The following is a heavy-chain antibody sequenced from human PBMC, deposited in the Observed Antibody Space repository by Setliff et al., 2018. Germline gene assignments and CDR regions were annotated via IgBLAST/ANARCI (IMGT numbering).Heavy chain of an antibody. J-gene: IGHJ4*02. D-gene: IGHD2-2*01. CDR2: TIPMFDRP. Sequence: SVKVSCKTSGYTFTNYGITWVRQAPGQGLEWMGGTIPMFDRPNYAQKFQGRVAITADESTNTAYIEIRSLRSEDTAVYYYARLVRYCTRTSCQRTPGAEYWGQGTLVTVSS. CDR3: ARLVRYCTRTSCQRTPGAEY. CDR1: GYTFTNYG. V-gene: IGHV1-69*13.